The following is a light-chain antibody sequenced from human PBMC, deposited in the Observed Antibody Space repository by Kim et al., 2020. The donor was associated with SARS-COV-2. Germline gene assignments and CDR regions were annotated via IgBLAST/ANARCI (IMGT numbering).Light chain of an antibody. CDR3: QQYDNWPLT. Sequence: VSPGERATRFGRASQRVSGNLAWYQQKPGQAPRLLIYDASTRATDIPARFSGSGSGTEFTLTISSLQSEDFAVYYCQQYDNWPLTFGQGTKVDIK. J-gene: IGKJ1*01. CDR1: QRVSGN. CDR2: DAS. V-gene: IGKV3-15*01.